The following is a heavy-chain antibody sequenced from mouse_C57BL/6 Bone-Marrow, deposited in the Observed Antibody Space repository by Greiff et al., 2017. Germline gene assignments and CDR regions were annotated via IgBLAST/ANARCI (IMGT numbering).Heavy chain of an antibody. CDR2: IYPGSGST. CDR3: ACDRCGNLDY. Sequence: VQLQQPGAELVKPGASVKMSCTASGYTFTSYWITWVKQRPGQGLEWIGDIYPGSGSTNYNEKFKSSATLTVDTSSSTTDMQLSSLTSEDSAVCCSACDRCGNLDYWGQGTTLTVSA. CDR1: GYTFTSYW. J-gene: IGHJ2*01. V-gene: IGHV1-55*01. D-gene: IGHD1-1*02.